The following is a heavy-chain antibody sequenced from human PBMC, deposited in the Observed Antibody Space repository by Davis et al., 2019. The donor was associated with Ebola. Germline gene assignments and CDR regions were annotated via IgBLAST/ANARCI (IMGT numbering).Heavy chain of an antibody. Sequence: ASVKVSCKASGYTFTNYGITWVRQPPGQGLEWMGWINPHNGNTNYAQNVQGRVIMTSDTATTTAYMEVRSLRSDDTAVYYCARAQFPTTSDHWGQGTLVTVSS. CDR2: INPHNGNT. CDR1: GYTFTNYG. V-gene: IGHV1-18*04. J-gene: IGHJ4*02. CDR3: ARAQFPTTSDH. D-gene: IGHD1-1*01.